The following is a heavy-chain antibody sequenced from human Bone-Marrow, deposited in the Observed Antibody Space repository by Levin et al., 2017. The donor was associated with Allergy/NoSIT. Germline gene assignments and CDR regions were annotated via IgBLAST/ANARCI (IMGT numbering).Heavy chain of an antibody. CDR3: ARPTIAVAGLDAFDI. D-gene: IGHD6-19*01. J-gene: IGHJ3*02. CDR2: ISYDGSNK. V-gene: IGHV3-30-3*01. Sequence: PGGSLRLSCAASGFTFSSYAMHWVRQAPGKGLEWVAVISYDGSNKYYADSVKGRFTISRDNSKNTLYLQMNSLRAEDTAVYYCARPTIAVAGLDAFDIWGQGTMVTVSS. CDR1: GFTFSSYA.